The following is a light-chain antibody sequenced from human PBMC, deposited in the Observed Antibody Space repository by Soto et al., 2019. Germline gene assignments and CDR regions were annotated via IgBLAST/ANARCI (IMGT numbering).Light chain of an antibody. CDR2: DNN. CDR1: ISNIGHNY. V-gene: IGLV1-51*01. J-gene: IGLJ1*01. Sequence: QSVLTQPPSVSAAPGQKVTISCSGSISNIGHNYVSWYQQLPGTAPNLLIYDNNKRPSRIPDRFSGSKSGTSATLGITGLQTGDDADYYCGTWDSRLSVVVFGTGTKVTVL. CDR3: GTWDSRLSVVV.